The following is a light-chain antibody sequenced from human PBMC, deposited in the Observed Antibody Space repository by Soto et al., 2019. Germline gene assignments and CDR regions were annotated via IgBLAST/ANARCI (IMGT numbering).Light chain of an antibody. CDR2: GAS. Sequence: SPATVSVSPGERATLSCRASQSVSSNLAWYQQKPGQAPRLLIYGASTRATGIPARFSGSGSGTEFTLSISSPQSEDFAVYYCKQYKEWPPFTFGQGTRLEIK. CDR1: QSVSSN. CDR3: KQYKEWPPFT. J-gene: IGKJ5*01. V-gene: IGKV3-15*01.